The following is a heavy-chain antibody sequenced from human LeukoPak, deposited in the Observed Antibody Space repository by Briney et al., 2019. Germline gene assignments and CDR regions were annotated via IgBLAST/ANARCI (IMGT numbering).Heavy chain of an antibody. V-gene: IGHV3-23*01. J-gene: IGHJ4*02. CDR1: GFTFRSYA. D-gene: IGHD3-10*01. CDR2: ISGSGGST. CDR3: AKAGYCDY. Sequence: GGPLRLPCAASGFTFRSYAMSGVRQPPGEGLEWVSAISGSGGSTYYAACVKGRFTFSRDKSKNPLYLQMSSLRAEDTAVYYCAKAGYCDYWGQGTLVTVSS.